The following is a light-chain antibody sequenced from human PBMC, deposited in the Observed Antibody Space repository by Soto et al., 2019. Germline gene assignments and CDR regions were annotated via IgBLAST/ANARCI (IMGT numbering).Light chain of an antibody. CDR3: AAWDDSLNGLYV. V-gene: IGLV1-44*01. Sequence: QSVLTQPPSASGPPGQRVTISCSGGSSNIGTKTVNWYQQLPGTAPKLLIYSNNQRPSGVPDRFSGSKSGTSASLAISGLQSEDEADYYCAAWDDSLNGLYVFGTGTKVTVL. J-gene: IGLJ1*01. CDR2: SNN. CDR1: SSNIGTKT.